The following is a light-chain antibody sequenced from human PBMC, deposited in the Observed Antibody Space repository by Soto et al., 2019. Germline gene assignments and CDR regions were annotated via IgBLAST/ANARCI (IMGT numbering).Light chain of an antibody. CDR2: DDR. CDR1: NIGRKS. V-gene: IGLV3-21*02. CDR3: QLWDSNSDHVV. J-gene: IGLJ2*01. Sequence: SYELTQPPSLSVAPGQTARITCWGSNIGRKSVHWYQQKPGLAPVVVVYDDRDRPSGIPERFSGSNSGNTATLTISRVEAGDEADYYCQLWDSNSDHVVFGGGTKLTVL.